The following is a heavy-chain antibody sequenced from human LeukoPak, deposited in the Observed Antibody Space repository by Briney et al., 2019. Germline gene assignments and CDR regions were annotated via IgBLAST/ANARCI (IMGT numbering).Heavy chain of an antibody. CDR3: AREKYCTPSDCLHGRFYFNL. Sequence: HPGGSLRLSCAASGFRFSTYSMHWVRQAPGKGPEWVAIISHDGDYENYAGSVKGRFTISRDNSKNTLYLQMNTLRVEDSAVYYCAREKYCTPSDCLHGRFYFNLWGQGSLVTVSS. D-gene: IGHD2-8*01. CDR1: GFRFSTYS. J-gene: IGHJ4*02. V-gene: IGHV3-30*03. CDR2: ISHDGDYE.